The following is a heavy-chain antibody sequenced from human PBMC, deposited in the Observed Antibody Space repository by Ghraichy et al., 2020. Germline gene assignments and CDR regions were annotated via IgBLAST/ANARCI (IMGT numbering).Heavy chain of an antibody. J-gene: IGHJ5*02. V-gene: IGHV4-34*01. CDR1: GGSFSGYY. Sequence: SQTLSLTCAVYGGSFSGYYWSWIRQPPGKGLEWIGEINHSGSTNYNPSLKSRVTISVDTSKNQFSLKLSSVTAADTAVYYCARDSVDFWSGYDRPSNWFDPWGQGTLVTVSS. CDR3: ARDSVDFWSGYDRPSNWFDP. CDR2: INHSGST. D-gene: IGHD3-3*01.